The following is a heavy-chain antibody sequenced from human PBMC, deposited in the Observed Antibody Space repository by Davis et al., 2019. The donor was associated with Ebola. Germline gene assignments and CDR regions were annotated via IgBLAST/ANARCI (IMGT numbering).Heavy chain of an antibody. CDR1: GYTFTNYY. J-gene: IGHJ4*02. V-gene: IGHV1-2*06. Sequence: AASVKVSCKASGYTFTNYYIQWVRQAPGQGLEYMGHVNPNNGDTAYAQNFRGRVTMTRDTSITTAYMELSSLRSDDTALYYCARGRDYYFDSWGQGTLVTVSS. CDR2: VNPNNGDT. D-gene: IGHD5-24*01. CDR3: ARGRDYYFDS.